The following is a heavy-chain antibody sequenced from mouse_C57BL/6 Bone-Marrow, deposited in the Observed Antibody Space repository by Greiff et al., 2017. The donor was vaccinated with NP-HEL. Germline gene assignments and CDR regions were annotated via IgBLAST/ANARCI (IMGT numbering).Heavy chain of an antibody. J-gene: IGHJ1*03. Sequence: VQLQQPGAELVMPGASVKLSCKASGYTFTSYWMHWVKQRPGQGLEWIGEIDPSDSYTNYNQKFKGKSTLTVDKSSSTAYMQLSSLTSEDSAVYYCARERYWYFDVWGTGTTVTVSA. CDR3: ARERYWYFDV. CDR1: GYTFTSYW. CDR2: IDPSDSYT. V-gene: IGHV1-69*01.